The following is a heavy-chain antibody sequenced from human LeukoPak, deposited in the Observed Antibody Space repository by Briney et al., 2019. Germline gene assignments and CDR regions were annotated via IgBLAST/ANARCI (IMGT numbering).Heavy chain of an antibody. J-gene: IGHJ4*02. CDR3: AKDYHHYYGSGSYFAY. V-gene: IGHV3-23*01. CDR1: GFTFSNYA. D-gene: IGHD3-10*01. CDR2: ISVSGGTT. Sequence: GGSLRLSCAASGFTFSNYALSWVRQAPGKGLEWVSGISVSGGTTYYADFVKGRFSISRDNSKNTLYLQMNSLRAEDTAVYYCAKDYHHYYGSGSYFAYWGQGTLVTVSS.